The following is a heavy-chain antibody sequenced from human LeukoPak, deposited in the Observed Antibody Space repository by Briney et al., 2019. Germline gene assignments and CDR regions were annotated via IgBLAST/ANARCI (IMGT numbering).Heavy chain of an antibody. V-gene: IGHV4-59*08. CDR3: ARRRGAYFDAFDM. D-gene: IGHD2/OR15-2a*01. Sequence: SETLSLTCTVSGGSISSYYWNWIRQSAGKGLEWIGYIYNSGSTNYKPSLKSRVAMSVDTSKNHFSLELSSVTAADTAVYYCARRRGAYFDAFDMWGQGTMVTVSS. J-gene: IGHJ3*02. CDR2: IYNSGST. CDR1: GGSISSYY.